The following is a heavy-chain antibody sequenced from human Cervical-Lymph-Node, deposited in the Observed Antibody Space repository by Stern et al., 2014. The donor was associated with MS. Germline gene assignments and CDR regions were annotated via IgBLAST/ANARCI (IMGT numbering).Heavy chain of an antibody. V-gene: IGHV1-69*06. D-gene: IGHD1-1*01. CDR3: AREVGSLAMDV. CDR2: ITPVSASA. J-gene: IGHJ6*01. CDR1: GDTFTDYA. Sequence: QVQLGQSGAEGKKPGSSVKVSCKASGDTFTDYAISWVRQAPGQGPEWRGGITPVSASAEYAQKFQGRLTITADKSTSTAYMDLSSLTSEDTAVYYCAREVGSLAMDVWGQGTTVIVSS.